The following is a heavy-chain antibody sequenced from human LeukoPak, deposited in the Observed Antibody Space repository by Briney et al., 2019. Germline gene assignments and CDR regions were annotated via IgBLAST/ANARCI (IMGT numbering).Heavy chain of an antibody. D-gene: IGHD5-12*01. CDR3: TRSGDATRGYSGYESDY. CDR2: IRSKAYGGTT. J-gene: IGHJ4*02. V-gene: IGHV3-49*04. Sequence: GRSMGLSCTAAGFRFGDDARSWGRQAPGKGQEWVGFIRSKAYGGTTEYAASVKGRFTISRDDSKSIAYLQMNSLKTEDTAVYYCTRSGDATRGYSGYESDYWGQGTLVTVSS. CDR1: GFRFGDDA.